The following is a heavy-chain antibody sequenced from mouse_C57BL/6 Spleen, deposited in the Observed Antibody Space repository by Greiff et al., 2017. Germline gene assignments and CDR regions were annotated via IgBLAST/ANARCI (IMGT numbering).Heavy chain of an antibody. J-gene: IGHJ2*01. V-gene: IGHV5-4*03. CDR3: ARFLQGY. CDR2: ISDGGSYT. CDR1: GFTFSSYA. Sequence: EVMLVESGGGLVKPGGSLKLSCAASGFTFSSYAMSWVRQTPEKRLEWVATISDGGSYTYYPDNVKGRFTISRDNAKNNLYLQMSHLKSEDTAMYYCARFLQGYWGQGTTLTVSS.